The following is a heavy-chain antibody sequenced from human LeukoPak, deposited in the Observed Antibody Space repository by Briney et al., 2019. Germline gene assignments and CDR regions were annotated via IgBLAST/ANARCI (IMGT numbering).Heavy chain of an antibody. Sequence: GGSLRLSCAASGFTFSNAWMSWVRQAPGKGLEWVGRIKSKTDGGTTDYAAPVKGRFTISRDDSKNTLYLQMNSLKTEDTAVYYCTTDQGGFLEWLPTHYYYYMDVWGKGTTVTVSS. CDR1: GFTFSNAW. D-gene: IGHD3-3*01. J-gene: IGHJ6*03. CDR2: IKSKTDGGTT. CDR3: TTDQGGFLEWLPTHYYYYMDV. V-gene: IGHV3-15*01.